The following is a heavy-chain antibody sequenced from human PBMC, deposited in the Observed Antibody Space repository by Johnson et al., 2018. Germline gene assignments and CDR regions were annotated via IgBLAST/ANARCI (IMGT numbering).Heavy chain of an antibody. Sequence: QVQLQESGPGLVKPSQTLSLTCTISGGSFSSGTYFWNWVRQPAGKGLEWIGRIYTSGSTHYNPPLKSRVIMSVDTAKHQFSLKLSSVTAADTAVYYCARLSGRWVWGKGTTVIVSS. CDR3: ARLSGRWV. D-gene: IGHD3-3*01. CDR2: IYTSGST. J-gene: IGHJ6*04. V-gene: IGHV4-61*02. CDR1: GGSFSSGTYF.